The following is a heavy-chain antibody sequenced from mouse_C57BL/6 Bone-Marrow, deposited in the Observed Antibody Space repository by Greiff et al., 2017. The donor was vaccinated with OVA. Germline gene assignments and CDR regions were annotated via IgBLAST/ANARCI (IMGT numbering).Heavy chain of an antibody. CDR3: ARRADY. D-gene: IGHD3-3*01. V-gene: IGHV1-50*01. J-gene: IGHJ2*01. CDR1: GYTFTSYW. CDR2: IDPSDSYT. Sequence: VKLQQPGAELVKPGASVKLSCKASGYTFTSYWMQWVKQRPGQGLEWIGEIDPSDSYTNYNQKFKGKATLTVDTSSSTAYMQLSSLTSEDSAVYYCARRADYWGQGTTLTVSS.